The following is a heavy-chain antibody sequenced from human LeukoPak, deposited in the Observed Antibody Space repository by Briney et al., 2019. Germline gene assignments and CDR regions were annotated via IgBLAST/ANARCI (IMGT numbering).Heavy chain of an antibody. CDR1: GGAISSVSYY. CDR3: AAPYGGNHDKVDY. CDR2: IYYSGST. Sequence: PSETLSLTCTVSGGAISSVSYYWGWIRQPPGKGREWSGSIYYSGSTYDNPALKSRVTISVATSNTLFSLKLSSVTAAATAVYYCAAPYGGNHDKVDYWGQGTLVTVSS. D-gene: IGHD4-23*01. V-gene: IGHV4-39*01. J-gene: IGHJ4*02.